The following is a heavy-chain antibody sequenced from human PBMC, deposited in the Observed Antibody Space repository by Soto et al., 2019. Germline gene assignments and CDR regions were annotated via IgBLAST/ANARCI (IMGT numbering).Heavy chain of an antibody. J-gene: IGHJ4*02. Sequence: QVQVVQSGAEEKKPGASVKVSCTASGYTFTGYAMHWVRQAPGQRLEWMGWINAGNGNTKYSQKFQGRVTITRDTSASTPYMELSSLRSEDTAVYYCARAVAVPADFDYWGQGTLVTVSS. V-gene: IGHV1-3*05. CDR3: ARAVAVPADFDY. CDR2: INAGNGNT. CDR1: GYTFTGYA. D-gene: IGHD6-19*01.